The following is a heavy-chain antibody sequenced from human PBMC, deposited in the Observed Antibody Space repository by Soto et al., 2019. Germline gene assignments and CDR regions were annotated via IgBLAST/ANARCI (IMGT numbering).Heavy chain of an antibody. D-gene: IGHD3-22*01. V-gene: IGHV3-15*07. CDR2: IKSKTDGGTT. CDR1: GFTFSNAW. J-gene: IGHJ4*01. CDR3: TTDSYSTIIIVRFDY. Sequence: EVQLVESGGGWVKPGGSLRLSCAASGFTFSNAWINWVRQAPGKGLEWVGRIKSKTDGGTTDYAAPVKGRFAISRDDSNNMVYLQMNSLKIEDTAVYYCTTDSYSTIIIVRFDYWGHGTLVTVSS.